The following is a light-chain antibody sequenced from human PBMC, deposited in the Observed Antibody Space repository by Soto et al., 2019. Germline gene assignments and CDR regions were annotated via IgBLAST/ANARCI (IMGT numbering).Light chain of an antibody. CDR1: QSVSRN. CDR3: QQYGSSST. CDR2: GAS. V-gene: IGKV3-20*01. J-gene: IGKJ5*01. Sequence: IVMTQSPATRSVSPLEIATLSVWASQSVSRNLAWYQQKPGQPPRLLIYGASSRPTGIPDRFSGSGSGTDFTLTISRLETEDFAVYYCQQYGSSSTFGQGTRLEIK.